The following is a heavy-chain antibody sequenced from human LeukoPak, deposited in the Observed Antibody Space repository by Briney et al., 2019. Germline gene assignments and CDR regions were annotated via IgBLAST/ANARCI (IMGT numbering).Heavy chain of an antibody. CDR1: GYTFTVYY. V-gene: IGHV1-2*02. D-gene: IGHD3-10*01. J-gene: IGHJ4*02. Sequence: ASVNVSYKASGYTFTVYYMHGVRQARGQGREGMGGINPNSGGTNYAQKFQGRVTITRETANSTAYRELSTLRSDDTAVYYCARDDDYYYGSGVTYWSQGTLVTVSS. CDR3: ARDDDYYYGSGVTY. CDR2: INPNSGGT.